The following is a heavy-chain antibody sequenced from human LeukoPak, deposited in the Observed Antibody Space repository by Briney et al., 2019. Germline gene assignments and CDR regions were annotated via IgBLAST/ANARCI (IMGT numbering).Heavy chain of an antibody. Sequence: GGSLRLSCATSGFTFSAYSMNWVRQAPGKGLEWVSSISGSSIYINYADSVKGRFTVSRDNAKNSLYLQADSLRAEDTAVYYCARETSYYDGGGYYHSVHFDYWGQGTLVTVSS. CDR3: ARETSYYDGGGYYHSVHFDY. CDR2: ISGSSIYI. CDR1: GFTFSAYS. V-gene: IGHV3-21*01. J-gene: IGHJ4*02. D-gene: IGHD3-22*01.